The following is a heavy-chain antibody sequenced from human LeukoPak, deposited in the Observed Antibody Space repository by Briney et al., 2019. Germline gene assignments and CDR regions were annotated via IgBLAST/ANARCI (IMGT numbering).Heavy chain of an antibody. J-gene: IGHJ4*02. CDR3: ARSYTSITMIVVVIPPSGY. CDR2: INPNSGGT. CDR1: GYTFTGYY. Sequence: VASVKVSCKASGYTFTGYYMHWVRQAPGQGLEWMGWINPNSGGTNYAQKFQGRVTMTRDTSTSTAYMELSRLRSDDTAVYYCARSYTSITMIVVVIPPSGYWGQGTLVTVSS. V-gene: IGHV1-2*02. D-gene: IGHD3-22*01.